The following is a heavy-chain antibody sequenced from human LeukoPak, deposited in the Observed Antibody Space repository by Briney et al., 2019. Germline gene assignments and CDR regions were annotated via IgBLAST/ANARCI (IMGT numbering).Heavy chain of an antibody. D-gene: IGHD6-19*01. CDR3: ARDLEYSSGGSNGY. Sequence: PGGSLRLSCAASGFTFSSYWMSWVRQAPGKGLEWVANIKQDGSEKYYVDSVKGRFTISRDNAKNSLYLQMNSLRAEDTAVYYCARDLEYSSGGSNGYGAQGPLVTVPS. CDR2: IKQDGSEK. J-gene: IGHJ4*02. V-gene: IGHV3-7*01. CDR1: GFTFSSYW.